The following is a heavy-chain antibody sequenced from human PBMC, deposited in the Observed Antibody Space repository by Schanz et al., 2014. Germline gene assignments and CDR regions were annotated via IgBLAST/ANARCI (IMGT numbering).Heavy chain of an antibody. CDR2: IYYNGTNK. D-gene: IGHD1-26*01. CDR3: ARDMTSMGESGFYYYGMDV. Sequence: QVQLVESGGGLVKPGGSLRLSCAASGFNFSNYDIHWVRQAPGKGLEWVALIYYNGTNKYYAESVKGRFTISRDNPKNTLYVQMNSLRAEDTAVYYCARDMTSMGESGFYYYGMDVWGQGTTATVSS. V-gene: IGHV3-33*08. CDR1: GFNFSNYD. J-gene: IGHJ6*02.